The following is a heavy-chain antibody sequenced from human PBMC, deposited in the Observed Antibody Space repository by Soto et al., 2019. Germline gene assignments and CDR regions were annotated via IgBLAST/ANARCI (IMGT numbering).Heavy chain of an antibody. CDR3: AREPVPAATIDF. V-gene: IGHV4-31*03. Sequence: PSETLSLTCTVSRDSINSGVYYWTCIRQHPGKGLEWIGYIYYSGSTYYNPSLKSRVTISVDTSKNQFSLKLSSVTAADTAVYYCAREPVPAATIDFWGQGTLVTVS. CDR1: RDSINSGVYY. J-gene: IGHJ4*02. CDR2: IYYSGST. D-gene: IGHD2-2*01.